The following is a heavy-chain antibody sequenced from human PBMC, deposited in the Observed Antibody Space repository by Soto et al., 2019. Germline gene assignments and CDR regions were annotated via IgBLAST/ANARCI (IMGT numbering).Heavy chain of an antibody. Sequence: EVQLVESGGGLVQPGGSLRLSCAASGFTFSSYWMSWVRQAPGKGLEWVANIKQDGSEKYYVDSVKGRFTISRDNAKNSLYLQMNSLRAEDTAVYYCARDWWGIAAAGTYYFDYWGQGTLVTVSS. CDR1: GFTFSSYW. J-gene: IGHJ4*02. V-gene: IGHV3-7*01. D-gene: IGHD6-13*01. CDR2: IKQDGSEK. CDR3: ARDWWGIAAAGTYYFDY.